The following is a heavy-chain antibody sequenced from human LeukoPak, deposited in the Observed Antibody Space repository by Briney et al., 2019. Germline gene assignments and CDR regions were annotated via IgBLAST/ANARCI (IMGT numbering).Heavy chain of an antibody. D-gene: IGHD5-18*01. J-gene: IGHJ4*02. Sequence: GGSLRLSCAASGFTFSSYSMNWVRQAPGKGLEWVSSISSSSSYIYYADSVKGRFTISRDNAKNSLYLQMNSLRAEDTAVYYCARDGHADTKELWFGSTTGGGQGTLVTVSS. V-gene: IGHV3-21*01. CDR2: ISSSSSYI. CDR3: ARDGHADTKELWFGSTTG. CDR1: GFTFSSYS.